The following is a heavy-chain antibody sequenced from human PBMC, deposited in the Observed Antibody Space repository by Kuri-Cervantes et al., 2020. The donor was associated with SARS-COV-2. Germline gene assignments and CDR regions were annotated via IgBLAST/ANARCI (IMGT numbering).Heavy chain of an antibody. J-gene: IGHJ3*02. Sequence: SVKVSCKASGGTFSSYSISWVRQAPGQGLEWMGGIIPIFGTANYAQKFQGRVTITADKSTSTAYMELSSLRSEDTAVYYCARDLQRGTFDIWGQGTMVTVSS. CDR1: GGTFSSYS. D-gene: IGHD1-14*01. CDR2: IIPIFGTA. V-gene: IGHV1-69*06. CDR3: ARDLQRGTFDI.